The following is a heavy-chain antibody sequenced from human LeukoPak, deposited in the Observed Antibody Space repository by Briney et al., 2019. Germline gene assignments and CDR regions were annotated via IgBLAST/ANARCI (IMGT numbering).Heavy chain of an antibody. D-gene: IGHD6-25*01. V-gene: IGHV1-2*02. CDR2: MNPNSGGT. Sequence: ASVKVSCKGSGYTFTSYGISGVRQAPGQGLEWMAWMNPNSGGTSYAQKFQGRVTMTRDTSISTGYMELSRLRFDDTAVYYCAINKAAKSLDYWGQGTLVTVSS. CDR1: GYTFTSYG. J-gene: IGHJ4*02. CDR3: AINKAAKSLDY.